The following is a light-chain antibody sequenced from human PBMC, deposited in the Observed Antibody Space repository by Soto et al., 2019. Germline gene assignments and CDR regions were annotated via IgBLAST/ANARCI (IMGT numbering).Light chain of an antibody. V-gene: IGKV3-15*01. CDR3: QEYSLWPLT. CDR1: QSVTNN. Sequence: EIVMTQSPATLSVSPGERATLSCRVSQSVTNNLAWYQQKAGQAPRLLIYGASTRATGIPARFSGSGSGTEFSLTISSLQSEDFAVYFCQEYSLWPLTFGGGTKVEIK. CDR2: GAS. J-gene: IGKJ4*01.